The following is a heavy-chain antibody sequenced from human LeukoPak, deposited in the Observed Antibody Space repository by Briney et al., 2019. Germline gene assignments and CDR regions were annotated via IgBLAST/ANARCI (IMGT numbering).Heavy chain of an antibody. Sequence: PGRSLRLSCAASGFTFSSYGMHWVRQAPGKGLEWVAVISYDGSNKYYADSVKGRFTISRDNSKNTLYLQMNSLRAEDTAVYYCAKGSLTYYYDSSGYYYFDYWGQGTLVTVSS. CDR1: GFTFSSYG. J-gene: IGHJ4*02. CDR3: AKGSLTYYYDSSGYYYFDY. D-gene: IGHD3-22*01. V-gene: IGHV3-30*18. CDR2: ISYDGSNK.